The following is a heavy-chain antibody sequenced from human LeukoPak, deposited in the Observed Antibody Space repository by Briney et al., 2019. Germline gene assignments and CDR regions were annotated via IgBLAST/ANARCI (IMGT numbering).Heavy chain of an antibody. J-gene: IGHJ6*03. CDR2: ISSGSSTI. CDR3: ARVYRNEEDFWTPNNYMDV. CDR1: GFTFSDYN. D-gene: IGHD3/OR15-3a*01. Sequence: PGGSLRLSCAASGFTFSDYNMNWVRQAPGKGLEWASYISSGSSTIDYADSVKGRFTISRDNAKNSLYLQMNSLRAEDTAVYYCARVYRNEEDFWTPNNYMDVWGKGTTVTVSS. V-gene: IGHV3-48*01.